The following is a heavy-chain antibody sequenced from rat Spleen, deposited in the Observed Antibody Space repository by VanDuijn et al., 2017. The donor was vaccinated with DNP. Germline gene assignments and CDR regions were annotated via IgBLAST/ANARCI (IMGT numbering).Heavy chain of an antibody. D-gene: IGHD4-3*01. J-gene: IGHJ2*01. CDR2: IVYDGNPT. CDR3: VRWSSGHFDY. V-gene: IGHV5-17*01. CDR1: GFIFSDYA. Sequence: EVQLVESGGGLVQSGNSLTLSCAASGFIFSDYALAWVRQSPKKGLEWVATIVYDGNPTYYRDSVMGRFTISRDNARTTLFLQMDSLRSEDTATYYCVRWSSGHFDYWGQGVMVPVSS.